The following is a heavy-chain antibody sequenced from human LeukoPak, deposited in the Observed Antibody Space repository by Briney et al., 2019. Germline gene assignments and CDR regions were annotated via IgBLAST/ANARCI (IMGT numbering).Heavy chain of an antibody. Sequence: ASVKVSCKASGYPFASYGISWVRQAPGQGLEWMGWISAYKGNTNYAQKFQGRVTMTTDTSTSTAYMELRSLRSDDTAVYYCARDQRGSYFPPDAFDIWGQGTMVTVSS. CDR1: GYPFASYG. V-gene: IGHV1-18*01. D-gene: IGHD1-26*01. CDR2: ISAYKGNT. CDR3: ARDQRGSYFPPDAFDI. J-gene: IGHJ3*02.